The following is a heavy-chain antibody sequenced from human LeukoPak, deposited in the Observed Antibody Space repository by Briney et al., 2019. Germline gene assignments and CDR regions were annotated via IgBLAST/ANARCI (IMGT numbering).Heavy chain of an antibody. Sequence: SETLSLTCAVYGGSFSGYYWSWIRQPPGKGLEWIGEINHSGSTNYNPSLKSRVTISVDTSKNQFSLKLSSVTAADTAVYYCARHFGGYYFHYYMDVWGKGTTVTISS. V-gene: IGHV4-34*01. CDR1: GGSFSGYY. D-gene: IGHD2-21*01. J-gene: IGHJ6*03. CDR3: ARHFGGYYFHYYMDV. CDR2: INHSGST.